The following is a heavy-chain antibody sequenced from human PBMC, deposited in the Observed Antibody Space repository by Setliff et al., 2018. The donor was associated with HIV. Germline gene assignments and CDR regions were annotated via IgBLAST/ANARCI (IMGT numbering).Heavy chain of an antibody. CDR2: INPNSGGT. CDR1: GYTFAGYY. D-gene: IGHD2-21*01. J-gene: IGHJ4*02. Sequence: GASVKVSCKASGYTFAGYYMHWVRQAPGQGLEWMGWINPNSGGTNYAQKVQGRVTMTRDTSISTAYMELSRLRSDDTAVYYCATSGFLFWWPGKGYFDYWGQGTLVTVSS. V-gene: IGHV1-2*02. CDR3: ATSGFLFWWPGKGYFDY.